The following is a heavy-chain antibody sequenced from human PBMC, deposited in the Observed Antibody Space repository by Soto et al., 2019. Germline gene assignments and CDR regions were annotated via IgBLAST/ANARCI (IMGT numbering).Heavy chain of an antibody. Sequence: SETLSLTCTVSGVSISSYYWSWIRQPPGKGLEWIGYIYYSGSTDYDPSLKSRVTISVDTSKNQFSLKLSSVTAADTAVYYCARRWGTYFDFWGQGTLVTVSS. D-gene: IGHD7-27*01. CDR2: IYYSGST. J-gene: IGHJ4*02. CDR1: GVSISSYY. CDR3: ARRWGTYFDF. V-gene: IGHV4-59*01.